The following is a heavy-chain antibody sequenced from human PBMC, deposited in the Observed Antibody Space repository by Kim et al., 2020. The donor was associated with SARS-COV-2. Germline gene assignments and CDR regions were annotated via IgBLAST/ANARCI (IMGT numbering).Heavy chain of an antibody. CDR1: GFTSSSYA. Sequence: GGSLRLSCAASGFTSSSYAMSWVRQAPGKGLEWVSVIYSGGSSTYYADSVKGRFTISRDNSKNTLYLQMNSLRAEDTAVYYCAKTWESYYDSSGYFDYWGQGTLVTVSS. J-gene: IGHJ4*02. D-gene: IGHD3-22*01. CDR2: IYSGGSST. CDR3: AKTWESYYDSSGYFDY. V-gene: IGHV3-23*03.